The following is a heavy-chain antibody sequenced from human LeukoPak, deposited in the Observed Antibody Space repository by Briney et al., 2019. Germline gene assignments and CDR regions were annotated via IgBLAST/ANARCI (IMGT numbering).Heavy chain of an antibody. CDR3: AGVHVQDLGYCSSTSCYIADY. Sequence: KPSETLSLTCTVCGGSISSYYWSWIRQPAGKGLEWIGRIYTSGSANYNPSLKSRVTMSVDTSKNQFSLKLSSVTAADTAVYYCAGVHVQDLGYCSSTSCYIADYWGQGTLVTVSS. CDR2: IYTSGSA. V-gene: IGHV4-4*07. J-gene: IGHJ4*02. CDR1: GGSISSYY. D-gene: IGHD2-2*02.